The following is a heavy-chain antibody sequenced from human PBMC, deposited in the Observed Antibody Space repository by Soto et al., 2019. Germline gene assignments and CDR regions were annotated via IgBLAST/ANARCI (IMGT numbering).Heavy chain of an antibody. CDR3: AASLFSYGRDV. CDR1: GYTFTNYW. CDR2: IYPGDSDT. J-gene: IGHJ6*02. V-gene: IGHV5-51*01. Sequence: WESLKISCKGSGYTFTNYWIGWVRQMPGKGPEWMGIIYPGDSDTKYNPSFQGQVTISADTSITTTYLQWSSLKASDTAIYYCAASLFSYGRDVGGQGTTGTVS.